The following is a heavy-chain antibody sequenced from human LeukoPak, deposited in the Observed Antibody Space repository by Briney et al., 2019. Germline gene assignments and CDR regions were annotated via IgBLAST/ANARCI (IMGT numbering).Heavy chain of an antibody. D-gene: IGHD3-10*01. CDR2: IYPGDSDT. Sequence: GESLKISCQGSGYSFTSYWIGWVRQMPGKGREWMGIIYPGDSDTRYSPSFQSHVTISADKSISTAYLQWNSLKASDNAMYYCARLLVRGNTDDYWGQGTLVTVSS. CDR3: ARLLVRGNTDDY. J-gene: IGHJ4*02. CDR1: GYSFTSYW. V-gene: IGHV5-51*01.